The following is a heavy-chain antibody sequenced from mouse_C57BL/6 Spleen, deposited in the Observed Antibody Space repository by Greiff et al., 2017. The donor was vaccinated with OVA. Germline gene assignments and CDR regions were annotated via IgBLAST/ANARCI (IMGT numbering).Heavy chain of an antibody. D-gene: IGHD1-1*01. CDR1: GYTFTSYD. CDR3: ERWDYYGSSRGAY. V-gene: IGHV1-85*01. CDR2: IYPSAGST. Sequence: QVQLQQSGPELVKPGASVKLSCKASGYTFTSYDINWVKQRPEQGLEWIGWIYPSAGSTNYNEKFKGKATLTVDTSSSTAYMELHSLTSEDSAVYVCERWDYYGSSRGAYWGKGTLVTVSA. J-gene: IGHJ3*01.